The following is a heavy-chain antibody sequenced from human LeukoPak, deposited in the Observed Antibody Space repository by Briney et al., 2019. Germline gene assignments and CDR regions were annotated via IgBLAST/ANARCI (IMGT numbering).Heavy chain of an antibody. D-gene: IGHD3-3*01. CDR2: MNPNSGNT. CDR1: GYTFTSYD. CDR3: ARRLATYYDFWSGYYTDYFDY. Sequence: ASVNVSCKASGYTFTSYDINWVRQATGQGLEWMGWMNPNSGNTGYAQKFQGRVTMTRNTSISTAYMELSSLRSEDTAVYYCARRLATYYDFWSGYYTDYFDYWGQGTLVTVSS. J-gene: IGHJ4*02. V-gene: IGHV1-8*01.